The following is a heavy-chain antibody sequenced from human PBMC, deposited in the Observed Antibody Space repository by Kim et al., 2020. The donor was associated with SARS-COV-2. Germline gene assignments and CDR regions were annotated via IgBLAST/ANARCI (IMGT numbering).Heavy chain of an antibody. V-gene: IGHV3-49*03. CDR1: GFTFGDYV. Sequence: GGSLRLSCTVSGFTFGDYVMSWFRQPPGTGPKWVAFIRSKASCGTTDYASSVKATFTIATDDSESIPYLQMNSLHPEDTAAYYYSRNYDFMRGYNNAVD. CDR2: IRSKASCGTT. J-gene: IGHJ4*01. D-gene: IGHD3-3*01. CDR3: SRNYDFMRGYNNAVD.